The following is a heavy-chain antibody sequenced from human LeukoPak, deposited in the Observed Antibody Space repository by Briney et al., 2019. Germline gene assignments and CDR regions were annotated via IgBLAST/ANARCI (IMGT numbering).Heavy chain of an antibody. J-gene: IGHJ4*02. CDR3: AKGNTVRGVPYYFDY. V-gene: IGHV3-23*01. D-gene: IGHD3-10*01. CDR2: ISGSGGST. CDR1: GFTFGSYA. Sequence: GGSLRLSCAASGFTFGSYAMSWVRQAPGKGLEWVSAISGSGGSTYYADSVKGRFTISRDNSKNTLYLQMNSLRAEDTAVYYCAKGNTVRGVPYYFDYWGQGTLVTVSS.